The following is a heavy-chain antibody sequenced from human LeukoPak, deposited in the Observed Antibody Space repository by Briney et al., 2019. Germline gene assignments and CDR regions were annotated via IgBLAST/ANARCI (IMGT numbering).Heavy chain of an antibody. D-gene: IGHD3-22*01. CDR2: ISSSGNTI. CDR1: GFTFSSYS. V-gene: IGHV3-48*04. Sequence: PGGSLRLSCAASGFTFSSYSMNWVRQAPGKGLEWVSYISSSGNTIKYADSVKGRFTISRDNAKNSLFLQMNTLRAEDTALYYCARDYDSGGLDAFDIWGQGTLVTVSS. CDR3: ARDYDSGGLDAFDI. J-gene: IGHJ3*02.